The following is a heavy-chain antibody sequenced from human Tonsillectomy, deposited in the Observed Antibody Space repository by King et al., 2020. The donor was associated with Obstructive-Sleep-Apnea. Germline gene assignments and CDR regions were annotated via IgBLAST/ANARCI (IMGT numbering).Heavy chain of an antibody. CDR3: ARAPLITMVRGVVTDAPSRDWFDP. CDR1: GYTFTGYY. J-gene: IGHJ5*02. D-gene: IGHD3-10*01. CDR2: IDPNSGGT. V-gene: IGHV1-2*02. Sequence: VQLVESGAEVREPGASVRVSCKASGYTFTGYYMHWVRQAPGQGLEWMGWIDPNSGGTNYAQKLQGRVTMTRDKSINTAYMELSRLSSDDTAVYYCARAPLITMVRGVVTDAPSRDWFDPWGQGTLVTVSS.